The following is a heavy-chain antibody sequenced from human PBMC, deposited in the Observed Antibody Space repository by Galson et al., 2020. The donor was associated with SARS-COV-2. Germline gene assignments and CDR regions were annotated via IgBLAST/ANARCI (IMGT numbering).Heavy chain of an antibody. CDR3: ARDLSFLEWLSAGYYYGMDV. J-gene: IGHJ6*02. D-gene: IGHD3-3*01. CDR1: GFTFSSYW. V-gene: IGHV3-74*01. Sequence: TGGSLRLSCAASGFTFSSYWMHWVRQAPGKGLVWVSRINSDGSSTSYADSVKGRFTISRDNAKNTLYLQMNSLRAEDTAVYYCARDLSFLEWLSAGYYYGMDVWGQGTTVTVSS. CDR2: INSDGSST.